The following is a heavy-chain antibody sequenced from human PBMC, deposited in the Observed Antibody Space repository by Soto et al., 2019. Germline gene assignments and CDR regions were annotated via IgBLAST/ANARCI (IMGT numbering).Heavy chain of an antibody. Sequence: PGGSLRLSCAASGFTFSSYGMHWVRQAPGKGLEWVAVISYDGSNKYYADSVKGRFTISRDNSKNTLYLQMNSLRAEDTAVYYCAKVYRGAAAGTGYYYYYGMDVWGQGTTVTSP. D-gene: IGHD6-13*01. CDR1: GFTFSSYG. V-gene: IGHV3-30*18. CDR2: ISYDGSNK. J-gene: IGHJ6*02. CDR3: AKVYRGAAAGTGYYYYYGMDV.